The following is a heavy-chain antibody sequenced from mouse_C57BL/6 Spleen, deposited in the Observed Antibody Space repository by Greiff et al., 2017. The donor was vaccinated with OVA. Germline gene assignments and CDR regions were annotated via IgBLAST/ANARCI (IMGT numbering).Heavy chain of an antibody. V-gene: IGHV7-1*01. D-gene: IGHD4-1*01. Sequence: EVNLVESGGGLVQSGRSLRLSCATSGFTFSDFYMEWVRQAPGKGLEWIAASRNKANDYTTEYSASVKGRFIVSRDTSQSILYLQMNALRAEDTAIYYCARDEGTGLDYWGQGTTLTVSS. J-gene: IGHJ2*01. CDR3: ARDEGTGLDY. CDR2: SRNKANDYTT. CDR1: GFTFSDFY.